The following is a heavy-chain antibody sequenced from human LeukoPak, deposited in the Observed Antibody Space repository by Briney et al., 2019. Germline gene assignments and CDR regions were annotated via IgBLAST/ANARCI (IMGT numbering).Heavy chain of an antibody. Sequence: SVTLSLTCSVSGGSISSSSYYWGWIRQPPGRGLELIRTIFSRGSTHYNPSLKSRVTISVDTSKNQFSLELSSVTAADTAVYYCARHLPRVGADRKGAFDIWGQGTMVTVSS. J-gene: IGHJ3*02. CDR2: IFSRGST. CDR1: GGSISSSSYY. CDR3: ARHLPRVGADRKGAFDI. D-gene: IGHD1-26*01. V-gene: IGHV4-39*01.